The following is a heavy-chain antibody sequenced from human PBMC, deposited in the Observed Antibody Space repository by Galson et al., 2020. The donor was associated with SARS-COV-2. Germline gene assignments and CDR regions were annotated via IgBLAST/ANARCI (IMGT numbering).Heavy chain of an antibody. CDR2: ISSSSSYI. J-gene: IGHJ4*02. CDR3: ARDTLLWFGELHYYFDY. Sequence: GGSLRLSCAASGFTFSSYSMNWVRQAPGKGLEWVSSISSSSSYIYYADSVKGRFTISRDNAKNSLYLQMNSLRAEDTAVYYCARDTLLWFGELHYYFDYWGQGTLVTVSS. D-gene: IGHD3-10*01. V-gene: IGHV3-21*01. CDR1: GFTFSSYS.